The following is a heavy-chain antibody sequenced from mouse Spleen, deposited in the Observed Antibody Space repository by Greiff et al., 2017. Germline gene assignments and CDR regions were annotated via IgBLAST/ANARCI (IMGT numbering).Heavy chain of an antibody. Sequence: QVQLQQSGAELVMPGASVKLSCKASGYTFTSYWMHWVKQRPGQGLEWIGEIDPSDSYTNYNQKFKGKATLTVDKSSSTAYMQLSSLTSEDSAVYYCARKGDGNPYYAMDYWGQGTSVTVSS. CDR3: ARKGDGNPYYAMDY. J-gene: IGHJ4*01. CDR1: GYTFTSYW. D-gene: IGHD2-1*01. CDR2: IDPSDSYT. V-gene: IGHV1-69*01.